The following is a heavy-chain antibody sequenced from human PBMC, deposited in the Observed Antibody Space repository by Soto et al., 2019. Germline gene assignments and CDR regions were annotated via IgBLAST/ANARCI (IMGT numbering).Heavy chain of an antibody. D-gene: IGHD5-12*01. CDR3: ARARGGYSGYDYKGFIYYYYYYGMDV. CDR2: IDWDDDK. CDR1: GFSLSTRGMC. V-gene: IGHV2-70*01. Sequence: SGPTLVNPTQTLTLTCTFSGFSLSTRGMCVRWIREPPGTALEWLALIDWDDDKYYSTSLKTTLTISKDTSKNQVVLTMTNMDPVDTATYYCARARGGYSGYDYKGFIYYYYYYGMDVWGQGTTVTVSS. J-gene: IGHJ6*02.